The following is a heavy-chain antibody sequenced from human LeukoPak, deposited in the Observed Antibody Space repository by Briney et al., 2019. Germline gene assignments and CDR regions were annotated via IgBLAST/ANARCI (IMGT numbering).Heavy chain of an antibody. Sequence: ASVKVSCKASGGTFSSYAISWVRQAPGQGLEWMGRINPNSGGTNYAQKFQGRVTMTRDTSISTAYMELSRLRSDDTAVYYCAREGAGLMAFDIWGQGTMVTVSS. CDR1: GGTFSSYA. CDR3: AREGAGLMAFDI. J-gene: IGHJ3*02. V-gene: IGHV1-2*06. D-gene: IGHD3-16*01. CDR2: INPNSGGT.